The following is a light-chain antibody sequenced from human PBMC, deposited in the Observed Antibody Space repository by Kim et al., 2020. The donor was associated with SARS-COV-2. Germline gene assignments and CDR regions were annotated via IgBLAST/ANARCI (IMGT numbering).Light chain of an antibody. Sequence: SSELTQPPSVSVSPGQTASITCSGDKLGDKYACWYQQKPGQSPVLVIYQDSKRPSGIPERFSGSTSGNTATLTISGTQAMDEADYYCQAWDSSTFYVFGTGTKVTVL. V-gene: IGLV3-1*01. CDR2: QDS. CDR3: QAWDSSTFYV. J-gene: IGLJ1*01. CDR1: KLGDKY.